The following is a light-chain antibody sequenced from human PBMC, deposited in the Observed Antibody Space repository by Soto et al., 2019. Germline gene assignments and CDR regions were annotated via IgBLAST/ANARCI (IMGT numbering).Light chain of an antibody. J-gene: IGKJ5*01. CDR2: VAS. V-gene: IGKV3-15*01. CDR1: QSVSSN. CDR3: QQYNNWPIT. Sequence: EIVMTQSPATLSVSPGDRATLSCRASQSVSSNLAWYQQKPGQAPRLLIYVASTMATGIPARFSGSGSGTEFTLTLSSLQSGDFAVYYFQQYNNWPITFGQGTRLEIK.